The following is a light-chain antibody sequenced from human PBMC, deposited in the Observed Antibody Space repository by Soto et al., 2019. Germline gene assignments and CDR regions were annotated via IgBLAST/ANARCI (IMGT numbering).Light chain of an antibody. CDR3: QTWGTGFHVV. CDR2: LNSDGSH. J-gene: IGLJ2*01. CDR1: SGHSSYA. Sequence: QPVLTQSPSASASLGASVKLTGTLSSGHSSYAIAWHQQQPEKGPRYLMNLNSDGSHSKGDGIPDRFSGSSSGAERYLTISSLQSEDEADYYCQTWGTGFHVVFGGGTKLTVL. V-gene: IGLV4-69*01.